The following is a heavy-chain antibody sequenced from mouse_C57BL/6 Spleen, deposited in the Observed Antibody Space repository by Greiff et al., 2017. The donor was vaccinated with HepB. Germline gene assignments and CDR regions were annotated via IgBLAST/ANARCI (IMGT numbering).Heavy chain of an antibody. J-gene: IGHJ4*01. V-gene: IGHV1-22*01. CDR1: GYTFTDYN. CDR3: ARPLRRGYAMDY. CDR2: ITPNNGGT. D-gene: IGHD2-12*01. Sequence: EVQLQQSGPELVKPGASVKMSCKASGYTFTDYNMHWVKQSHGKSLEWIGYITPNNGGTSYNQKFKGKATLTVNKSSSTAYMELRSLTSEDSAVYYCARPLRRGYAMDYWGQGTSVTVSS.